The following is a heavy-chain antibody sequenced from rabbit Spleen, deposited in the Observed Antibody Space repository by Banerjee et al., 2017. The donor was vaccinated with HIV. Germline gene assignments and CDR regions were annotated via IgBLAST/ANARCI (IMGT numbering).Heavy chain of an antibody. CDR1: GFDFSGYG. CDR2: IDPIFGST. Sequence: QEQLVESGGGLVQPGGSLKLSCKASGFDFSGYGVSWVRQAPGKGLEWIGYIDPIFGSTYYASWVNGRFTISRHNAQNTLYLQLDSLTAADTATYFCVRDRADIGGDYGPYYFDFWGQGTLVTVS. V-gene: IGHV1S47*01. CDR3: VRDRADIGGDYGPYYFDF. J-gene: IGHJ4*01. D-gene: IGHD2-1*01.